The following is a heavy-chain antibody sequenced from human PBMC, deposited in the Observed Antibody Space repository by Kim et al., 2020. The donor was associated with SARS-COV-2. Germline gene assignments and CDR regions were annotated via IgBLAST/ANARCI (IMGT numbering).Heavy chain of an antibody. D-gene: IGHD5-12*01. V-gene: IGHV3-49*02. CDR2: TT. J-gene: IGHJ4*02. Sequence: TTVYAASVKGRCTISRDDSKSIVYLQMDSLKTEDTAVYYCTRSRHGYTPDYWGQGTLVIVSS. CDR3: TRSRHGYTPDY.